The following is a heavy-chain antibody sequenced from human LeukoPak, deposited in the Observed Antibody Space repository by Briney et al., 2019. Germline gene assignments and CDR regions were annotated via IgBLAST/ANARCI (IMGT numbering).Heavy chain of an antibody. D-gene: IGHD1-26*01. V-gene: IGHV3-11*01. CDR1: GFTFSDYY. J-gene: IGHJ3*02. CDR3: AKDLRYSGSPRAFDI. Sequence: GGYLRFSCAASGFTFSDYYMSWIRQAPGKGLEWVSYISSSGSTLYYAYSVKGPFTSSRDNSKNTLHLQINSLRAEDTAVYYCAKDLRYSGSPRAFDIWGQGTMVTVSS. CDR2: ISSSGSTL.